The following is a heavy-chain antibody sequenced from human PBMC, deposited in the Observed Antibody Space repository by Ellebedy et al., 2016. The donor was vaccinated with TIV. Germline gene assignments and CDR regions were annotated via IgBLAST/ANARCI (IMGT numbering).Heavy chain of an antibody. J-gene: IGHJ5*02. CDR1: GFSFRSYW. V-gene: IGHV3-7*01. D-gene: IGHD4-17*01. Sequence: PGGSLRLSCAASGFSFRSYWMSWVRQAPGKGLEWVANIYQDGSDEYYVDSVKGRFTISRDNDNKALFLQMNSLRVEDTAVYYCARRGSYGDYAVQINSWFDPWGQGTLVTV. CDR3: ARRGSYGDYAVQINSWFDP. CDR2: IYQDGSDE.